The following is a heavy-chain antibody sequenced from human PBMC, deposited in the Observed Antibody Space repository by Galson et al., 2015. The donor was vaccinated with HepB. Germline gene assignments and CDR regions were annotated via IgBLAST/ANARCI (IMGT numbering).Heavy chain of an antibody. CDR3: ARQGGYSCGYPPNEYYYYMDV. J-gene: IGHJ6*03. CDR1: GYSFTSYW. D-gene: IGHD5-18*01. CDR2: IYPGDSDT. Sequence: QSGAEVKKPGESLKISCKGSGYSFTSYWIGWVRQMPGKGLEWMGIIYPGDSDTRYSPSFQGQVTISADKSISTAYLQWSSLKASDTAMYYCARQGGYSCGYPPNEYYYYMDVWGKGTTVTVSS. V-gene: IGHV5-51*01.